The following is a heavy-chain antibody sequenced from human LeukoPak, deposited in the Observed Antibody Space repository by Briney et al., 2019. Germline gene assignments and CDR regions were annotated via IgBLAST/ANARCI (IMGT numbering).Heavy chain of an antibody. D-gene: IGHD2-2*01. CDR2: IYFSGGT. CDR3: ARLFIRDIVVVPAASIDS. Sequence: SETLSLTCAVPGASVSSSDYYWGWIRQPPGKRLEWIGNIYFSGGTYYNPSLKSRVTMSVDTSNNQFSLKLSSVTATDTAVYYCARLFIRDIVVVPAASIDSWGQGTLVTVSS. V-gene: IGHV4-39*01. J-gene: IGHJ4*02. CDR1: GASVSSSDYY.